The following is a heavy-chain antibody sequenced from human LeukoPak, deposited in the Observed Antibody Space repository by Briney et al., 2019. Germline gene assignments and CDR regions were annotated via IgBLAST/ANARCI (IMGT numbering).Heavy chain of an antibody. V-gene: IGHV3-23*01. CDR3: AKDHESDGYPCLDH. J-gene: IGHJ4*02. CDR1: GFTFSNAW. D-gene: IGHD3-22*01. Sequence: GGSLRLSCAASGFTFSNAWMSWVRQAPGKGLEWVSTISASGPYYADAVRGRFTISRDNSRNTLSLQMDSLRAEDTAVYYCAKDHESDGYPCLDHWGLGTLVTVSS. CDR2: ISASGP.